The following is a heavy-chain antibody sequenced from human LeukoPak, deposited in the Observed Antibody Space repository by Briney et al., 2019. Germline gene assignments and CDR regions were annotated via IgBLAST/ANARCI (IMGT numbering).Heavy chain of an antibody. J-gene: IGHJ3*02. D-gene: IGHD6-19*01. V-gene: IGHV4-59*04. Sequence: PGGSLRLSCAAPGFTFSSYSMNWIRQPPGKGLEWIANIYYSGSTYYNPSLKSRVTISVDTSKNQFSLRLNSVTAADTSIYYCARIPTNAVPSAHNGFDIWGQGTMLTVSS. CDR3: ARIPTNAVPSAHNGFDI. CDR2: IYYSGST. CDR1: GFTFSSYS.